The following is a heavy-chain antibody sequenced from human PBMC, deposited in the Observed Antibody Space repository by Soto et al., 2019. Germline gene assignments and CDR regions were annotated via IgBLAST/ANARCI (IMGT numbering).Heavy chain of an antibody. V-gene: IGHV4-39*01. CDR1: GGSISSSSYY. D-gene: IGHD1-26*01. Sequence: SETLSLTCTVSGGSISSSSYYWGWIRQPPGKGLEWIGSIYYSGSTYYNPSLKSRVTISVDTSKNQFSLKRSSVTAADTAVYYCARLRYSGSSPFDYWGQGTLVTVSS. CDR3: ARLRYSGSSPFDY. CDR2: IYYSGST. J-gene: IGHJ4*02.